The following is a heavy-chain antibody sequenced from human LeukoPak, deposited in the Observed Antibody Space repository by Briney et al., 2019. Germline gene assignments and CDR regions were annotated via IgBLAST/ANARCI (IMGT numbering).Heavy chain of an antibody. CDR2: IYSGDRT. CDR3: ARDVRKQGLWS. Sequence: GGSLRLSCAASGFTFSSYWMHWVRQAPGKGLEWVSIIYSGDRTDYADSLKGRFTISRDTSKNTLYLQMGSLRAEDTAVYYCARDVRKQGLWSWGQGTLVTVSS. J-gene: IGHJ4*02. V-gene: IGHV3-66*01. D-gene: IGHD3-10*01. CDR1: GFTFSSYW.